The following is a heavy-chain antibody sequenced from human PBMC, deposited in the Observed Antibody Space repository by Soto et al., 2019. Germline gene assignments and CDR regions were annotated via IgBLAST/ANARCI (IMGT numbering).Heavy chain of an antibody. Sequence: ASVKVSCKASGGTFSSYAISWVRQAPGQGLEWMGGIIPIFGTANYAQKFQGRVTITADESTSTAYMELSSLRSEDTAVYYCARAYCSGGSCYPSGAFDIWGQGTMVTVSS. J-gene: IGHJ3*02. V-gene: IGHV1-69*13. CDR1: GGTFSSYA. CDR3: ARAYCSGGSCYPSGAFDI. D-gene: IGHD2-15*01. CDR2: IIPIFGTA.